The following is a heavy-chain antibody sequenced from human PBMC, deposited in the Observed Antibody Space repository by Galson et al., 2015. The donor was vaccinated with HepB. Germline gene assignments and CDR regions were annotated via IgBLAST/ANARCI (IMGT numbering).Heavy chain of an antibody. V-gene: IGHV3-30-3*01. J-gene: IGHJ4*02. CDR2: ISYDATNK. Sequence: SLRLSCAASGFTFSAYAMHWVRQAPGKGLEWVAVISYDATNKYYADSVKGRFTISRDNSKNTLYLQMNSPRAEDTAVYYCAREIHGEIGFDYWGQGTLVTVSS. CDR3: AREIHGEIGFDY. CDR1: GFTFSAYA. D-gene: IGHD3-10*01.